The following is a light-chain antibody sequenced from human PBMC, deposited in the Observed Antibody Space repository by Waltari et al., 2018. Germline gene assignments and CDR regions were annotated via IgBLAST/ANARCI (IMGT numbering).Light chain of an antibody. CDR3: SSYAGSKNWV. CDR2: EVS. V-gene: IGLV2-8*01. CDR1: SRDVGAYNY. J-gene: IGLJ3*02. Sequence: QSALTQPPSASGSPGQSITISCTGTSRDVGAYNYVPWSQQPPGQAPKLMIYEVSKRPSGVPDRFSGSKSGNTASLTVSGLQAEDEADYHCSSYAGSKNWVFGGGTKLTVL.